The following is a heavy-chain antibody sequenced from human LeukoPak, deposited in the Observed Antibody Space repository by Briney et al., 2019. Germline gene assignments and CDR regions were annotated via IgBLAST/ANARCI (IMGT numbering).Heavy chain of an antibody. D-gene: IGHD3-9*01. CDR1: GFTVSSNY. V-gene: IGHV3-53*01. CDR2: IYAGGST. J-gene: IGHJ4*02. CDR3: ARALFDWLLGYFDY. Sequence: GGSLRLSCAISGFTVSSNYMTWVRQAPGKGLEWVSVIYAGGSTYYADSVKGRFTISRDNSKNTLYLQMNSLRAEDTAVYYCARALFDWLLGYFDYWGQGTLVTVSS.